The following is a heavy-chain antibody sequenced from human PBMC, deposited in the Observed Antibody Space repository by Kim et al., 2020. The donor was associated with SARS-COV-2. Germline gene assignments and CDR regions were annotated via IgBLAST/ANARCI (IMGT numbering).Heavy chain of an antibody. CDR3: ARVGYSSSWYSVEYYYYYYCMDV. V-gene: IGHV3-30*04. CDR1: GFTFSSYA. CDR2: ISYDGSNK. J-gene: IGHJ6*02. D-gene: IGHD6-13*01. Sequence: GGSLRLSCAASGFTFSSYAMHWVRQAPGKGLEWVAVISYDGSNKYYADSVKGRFTISRDNSKNTLYLQMNSLRAEDTAVYYCARVGYSSSWYSVEYYYYYYCMDVWGQGTTVTVSS.